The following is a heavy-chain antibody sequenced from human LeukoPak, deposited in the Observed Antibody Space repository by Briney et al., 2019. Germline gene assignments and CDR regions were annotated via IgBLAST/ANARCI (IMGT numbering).Heavy chain of an antibody. D-gene: IGHD5-24*01. CDR3: ARGGRWLQSAMDY. CDR1: GGSISRYY. CDR2: IYYSGST. Sequence: SETLSLTCTVSGGSISRYYWSWIRQPPGQGLEWIGSIYYSGSTNYNPSLKSRVAISVDTSKNQFSLKLSSVTAADTAVYYCARGGRWLQSAMDYWGQGTLVTVSS. J-gene: IGHJ4*02. V-gene: IGHV4-59*01.